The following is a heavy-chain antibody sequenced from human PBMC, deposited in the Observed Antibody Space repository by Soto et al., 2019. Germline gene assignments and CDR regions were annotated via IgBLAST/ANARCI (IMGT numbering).Heavy chain of an antibody. CDR3: ARVWGGSSYIGWFDP. CDR1: GGSISSGDYY. V-gene: IGHV4-30-4*01. CDR2: IYYSGST. Sequence: SETLSLTCTVSGGSISSGDYYWSWIRQPPGKGLEWIGYIYYSGSTYYNPSLKSRVTISVDTSKNQFSLKLSPVTAADTAVYYCARVWGGSSYIGWFDPWGQGTLVTVSS. D-gene: IGHD4-4*01. J-gene: IGHJ5*02.